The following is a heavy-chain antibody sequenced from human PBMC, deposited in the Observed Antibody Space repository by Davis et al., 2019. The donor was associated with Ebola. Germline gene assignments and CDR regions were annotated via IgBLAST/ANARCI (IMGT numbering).Heavy chain of an antibody. CDR3: AKDPGWELLDFDY. CDR1: GFTFGDYA. CDR2: ISGSGGTT. J-gene: IGHJ4*02. Sequence: PGGSLRLSCTASGFTFGDYAMSWFRQAPGKGLEWVSAISGSGGTTYYADSVKGRFTISRDNSKNTLYLQMNSLRAEDTAVYYCAKDPGWELLDFDYWGQGTLVTVSS. V-gene: IGHV3-23*01. D-gene: IGHD1-26*01.